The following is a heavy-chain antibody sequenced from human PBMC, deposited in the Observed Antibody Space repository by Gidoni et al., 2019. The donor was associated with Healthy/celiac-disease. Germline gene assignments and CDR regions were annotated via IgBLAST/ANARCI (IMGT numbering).Heavy chain of an antibody. CDR2: IIPIFGTA. Sequence: PGQGLEWMGGIIPIFGTANYAQKFQGRVTITADESTSTAYMELSSLRSEDTAVYYCARDTIFGVVSQSYYYYYGMDVWGQGTTVTVSS. J-gene: IGHJ6*02. V-gene: IGHV1-69*01. CDR3: ARDTIFGVVSQSYYYYYGMDV. D-gene: IGHD3-3*01.